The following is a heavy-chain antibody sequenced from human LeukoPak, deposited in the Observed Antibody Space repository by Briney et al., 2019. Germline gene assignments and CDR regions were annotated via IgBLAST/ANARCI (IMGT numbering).Heavy chain of an antibody. V-gene: IGHV3-30*18. D-gene: IGHD6-6*01. CDR3: AKTSSIAADPNY. J-gene: IGHJ4*02. CDR2: ISYDGSNK. Sequence: GGSLRLSCAASGFTFSSYGMHWVRQAPGKGLEWVAVISYDGSNKYYADSVKGRFTISRDNSKNTLYLQMNSLRAEDTAVYYCAKTSSIAADPNYWGQGTLVTVSS. CDR1: GFTFSSYG.